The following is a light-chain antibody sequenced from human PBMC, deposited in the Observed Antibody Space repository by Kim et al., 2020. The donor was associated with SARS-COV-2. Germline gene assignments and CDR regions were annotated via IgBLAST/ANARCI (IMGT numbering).Light chain of an antibody. CDR1: QSVSSSY. CDR3: QQYGSSPRT. V-gene: IGKV3-20*01. Sequence: LSPGERATLSCKASQSVSSSYLAWYQQKPGQAPRLLIYGASSRATGIPDRFSGSGSGTDFTLTISRLEPEDFAVYYCQQYGSSPRTFGQGTKLEI. CDR2: GAS. J-gene: IGKJ2*01.